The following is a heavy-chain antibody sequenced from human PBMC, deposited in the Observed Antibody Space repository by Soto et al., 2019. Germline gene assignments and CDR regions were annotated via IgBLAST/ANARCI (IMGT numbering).Heavy chain of an antibody. CDR1: GGTFSSSA. J-gene: IGHJ3*02. D-gene: IGHD6-19*01. CDR2: IIPIFGTA. Sequence: QVQLVQSGAEAKKPGSSVNVSCKASGGTFSSSAISWVRQAPGQGLEWMGGIIPIFGTANYAQNFRGRVTITADESTSTAYMELSSLRSEDTAVYYCARVWGIAVSVPSGAFDIWGQGTMVTVSS. V-gene: IGHV1-69*01. CDR3: ARVWGIAVSVPSGAFDI.